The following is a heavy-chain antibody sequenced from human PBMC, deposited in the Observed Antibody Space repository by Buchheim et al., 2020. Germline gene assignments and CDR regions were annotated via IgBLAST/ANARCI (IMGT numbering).Heavy chain of an antibody. Sequence: QVQLQQWGAGLLKPSETLSLTCAVFGGSLSDDYWSWIRQPPGKGLEWIGEINHSGSTNYNPSLKSRVTLSVDTSKNQFSLKLSSVTAADTAVYYCAREVDPLLLQDWFFDLWGRGTL. CDR2: INHSGST. D-gene: IGHD2-15*01. V-gene: IGHV4-34*01. CDR1: GGSLSDDY. J-gene: IGHJ2*01. CDR3: AREVDPLLLQDWFFDL.